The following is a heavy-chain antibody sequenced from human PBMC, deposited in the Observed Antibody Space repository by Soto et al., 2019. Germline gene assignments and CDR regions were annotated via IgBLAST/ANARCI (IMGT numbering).Heavy chain of an antibody. CDR1: GYSFTNYW. D-gene: IGHD6-13*01. CDR3: ARRICKYSSNWYLCPFDS. CDR2: IYPGDSDT. V-gene: IGHV5-51*01. Sequence: PGESLKISCKGSGYSFTNYWIGRVRQMPGKGLEWLGNIYPGDSDTRYSPSFQGQVTISADKSIRTAYLHWSSLKASDTAMYYCARRICKYSSNWYLCPFDSWGQGTLVTVSS. J-gene: IGHJ4*02.